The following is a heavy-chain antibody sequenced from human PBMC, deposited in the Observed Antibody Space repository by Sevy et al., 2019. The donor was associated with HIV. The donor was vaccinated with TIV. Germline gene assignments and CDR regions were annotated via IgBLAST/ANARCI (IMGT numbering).Heavy chain of an antibody. V-gene: IGHV4-39*01. J-gene: IGHJ5*02. CDR2: IFYSGYT. D-gene: IGHD6-6*01. CDR1: GGSLSSSSFY. CDR3: ARRGWSSSSGWFDP. Sequence: SETLSLTCTVSGGSLSSSSFYWGLIRLPPGKGLEWIGYIFYSGYTNYNPSLKSRVTISVDTSKNQFSLKLSSVTAADTAVYYCARRGWSSSSGWFDPWGQGTLVTVSS.